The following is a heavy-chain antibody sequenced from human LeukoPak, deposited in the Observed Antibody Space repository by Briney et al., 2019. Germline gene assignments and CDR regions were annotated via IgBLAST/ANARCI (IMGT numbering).Heavy chain of an antibody. CDR1: GFPFSIYN. CDR2: ISSSSTFI. V-gene: IGHV3-21*05. J-gene: IGHJ4*02. D-gene: IGHD2-15*01. Sequence: GGSLRLSCAASGFPFSIYNMNWVRQAPGKGLEWVSYISSSSTFIKYSDSVKGRFTTSRDNAKSSLFLQLNSLRAEDTAVYYCARDGGKGYESDYWGQGTLVTASS. CDR3: ARDGGKGYESDY.